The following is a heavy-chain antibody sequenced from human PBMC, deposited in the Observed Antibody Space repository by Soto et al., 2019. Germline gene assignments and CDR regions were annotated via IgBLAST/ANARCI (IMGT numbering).Heavy chain of an antibody. Sequence: VQLLESGGGLVQSGGSLRLSCAASRFTFSNYAMTWVRQAPGKGLEWVSVVSDGGDSTYYAASVRGRFTISRDNSKDTLYLQMNSLRAEDTAVYYCAKVVIYGDHRAGAFDIWGRGTMVTVSS. J-gene: IGHJ3*02. D-gene: IGHD4-17*01. V-gene: IGHV3-23*01. CDR1: RFTFSNYA. CDR3: AKVVIYGDHRAGAFDI. CDR2: VSDGGDST.